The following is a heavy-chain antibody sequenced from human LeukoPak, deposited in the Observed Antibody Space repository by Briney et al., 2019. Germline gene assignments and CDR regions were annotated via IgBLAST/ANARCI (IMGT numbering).Heavy chain of an antibody. J-gene: IGHJ4*02. CDR3: AKGSKWIQLWSLFIDY. D-gene: IGHD5-18*01. Sequence: GRSLRLSCAGSGFTFSSYGMHWVRQAPGKGLEWVAVISYDGSNKYYADSVKGRFTISRDNSKNTLYLQMNSLRAEDTAVYYCAKGSKWIQLWSLFIDYWGQGTLVTVSS. CDR2: ISYDGSNK. V-gene: IGHV3-30*18. CDR1: GFTFSSYG.